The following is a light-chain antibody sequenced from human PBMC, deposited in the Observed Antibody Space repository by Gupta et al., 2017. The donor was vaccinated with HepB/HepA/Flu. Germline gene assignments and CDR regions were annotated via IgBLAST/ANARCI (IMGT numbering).Light chain of an antibody. CDR3: CSYRSSNTLFV. J-gene: IGLJ1*01. V-gene: IGLV2-14*03. Sequence: QSALTQPASVSGSPGQSITIPCTGTSGDVGAYNYVSWYQQYPGKAPKVIIYDVSARPSGVSYRFSGSKSGNTASLTISGLQAEDEADYYCCSYRSSNTLFVFGTGTKLT. CDR2: DVS. CDR1: SGDVGAYNY.